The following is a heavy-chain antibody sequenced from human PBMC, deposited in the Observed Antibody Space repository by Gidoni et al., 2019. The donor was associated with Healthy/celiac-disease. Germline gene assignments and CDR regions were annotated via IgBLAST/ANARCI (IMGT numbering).Heavy chain of an antibody. CDR3: ARGYSSGWPPDAFDI. V-gene: IGHV3-33*01. Sequence: QVQLVESGGGVVQPGRSLRLSCAASGFTFSSYGMHWVRQAPGKGLEWVVVIWYDGSNEYYADSVKGRFTISRDNSKNTLYLQMNSLRAEDTAVYYCARGYSSGWPPDAFDIWGQGTMVTVSS. CDR2: IWYDGSNE. CDR1: GFTFSSYG. D-gene: IGHD6-19*01. J-gene: IGHJ3*02.